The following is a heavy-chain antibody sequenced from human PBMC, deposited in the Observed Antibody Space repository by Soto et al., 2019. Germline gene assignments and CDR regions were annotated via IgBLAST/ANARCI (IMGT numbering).Heavy chain of an antibody. CDR2: ISSSSSYI. D-gene: IGHD1-1*01. V-gene: IGHV3-21*01. CDR1: GFTFSKFS. J-gene: IGHJ5*02. Sequence: EVQLVESGGGLVKPGGSLRLSCAASGFTFSKFSMNWVRQVPGKGLEWVSSISSSSSYIYYADSVKGRFTISRDNAKNSLYLQMNSLRAEDTAVYSCARVHRLGTSFDPWGQGTLVTVSS. CDR3: ARVHRLGTSFDP.